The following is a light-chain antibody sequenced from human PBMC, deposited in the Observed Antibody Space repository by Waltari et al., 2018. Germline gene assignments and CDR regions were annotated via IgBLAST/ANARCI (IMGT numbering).Light chain of an antibody. V-gene: IGLV2-14*01. Sequence: QSALTQPASVSVSPGPAIIISCTGTGSDVGGSDYVSWYQQYPGKAPRLIIYDVYNRPSGVSNRFSGSKSDNTASLTISGLQAEDESVYYCSSYTSSGVVFGGGTKLTVL. J-gene: IGLJ2*01. CDR2: DVY. CDR3: SSYTSSGVV. CDR1: GSDVGGSDY.